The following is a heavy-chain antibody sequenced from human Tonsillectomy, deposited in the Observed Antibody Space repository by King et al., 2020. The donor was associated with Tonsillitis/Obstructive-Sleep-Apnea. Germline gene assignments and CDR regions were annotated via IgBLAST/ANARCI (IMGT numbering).Heavy chain of an antibody. Sequence: VQLVESGAEVKKPGESLKISCKGSGYSFTTYWIGWVRQMPGKGLEWMGIVYPGDSDTRYSPSFQGQVTISVDKSMSTACLQWSSLKASDTAMYDCARLVGGHPDAFDIWGQGTMVTVSS. CDR2: VYPGDSDT. CDR1: GYSFTTYW. CDR3: ARLVGGHPDAFDI. J-gene: IGHJ3*02. V-gene: IGHV5-51*01. D-gene: IGHD2-15*01.